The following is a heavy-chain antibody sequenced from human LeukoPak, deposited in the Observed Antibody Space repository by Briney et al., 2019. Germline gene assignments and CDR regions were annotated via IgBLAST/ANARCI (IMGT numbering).Heavy chain of an antibody. CDR3: ASTLGSSWQLGS. D-gene: IGHD6-13*01. Sequence: SQTLSLTCTVSGGSISSGDYYWSWIRQPPGKGLERIGYIYYSGSTYYNPSLKSRVTISVDTSKNQFSLKLTSVTATDTAVYYCASTLGSSWQLGSWGQGTLVTVSS. V-gene: IGHV4-30-4*01. CDR2: IYYSGST. J-gene: IGHJ5*02. CDR1: GGSISSGDYY.